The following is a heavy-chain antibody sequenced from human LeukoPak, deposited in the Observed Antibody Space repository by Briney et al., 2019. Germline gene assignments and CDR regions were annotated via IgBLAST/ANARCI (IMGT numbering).Heavy chain of an antibody. J-gene: IGHJ4*02. V-gene: IGHV4-34*01. D-gene: IGHD6-13*01. CDR3: ARAIAAPVFFDY. Sequence: SETLSLTCAVYGGSFSDYYWSWIRQPPGKGLEWIGEINHSGSTNYNPSLKSRVTISVDTSKNQFSLKLSSVTAADTAVYYCARAIAAPVFFDYWGQGTLVTVSS. CDR2: INHSGST. CDR1: GGSFSDYY.